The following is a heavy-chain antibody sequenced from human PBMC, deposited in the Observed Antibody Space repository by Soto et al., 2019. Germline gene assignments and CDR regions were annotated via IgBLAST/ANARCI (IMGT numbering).Heavy chain of an antibody. CDR3: ASGAGYFGLEFVC. V-gene: IGHV3-53*01. CDR2: IYSGGNT. Sequence: EVQLVESGGGLIQPGGSLRLSCAASGFTVSSSYMNWVRQAPGKGLEWVSVIYSGGNTYYTDSVKGRFIISRDNSKNTLYLQMNSLRVEDTAVYYCASGAGYFGLEFVCWGQGTLVTVSS. J-gene: IGHJ4*02. CDR1: GFTVSSSY. D-gene: IGHD6-25*01.